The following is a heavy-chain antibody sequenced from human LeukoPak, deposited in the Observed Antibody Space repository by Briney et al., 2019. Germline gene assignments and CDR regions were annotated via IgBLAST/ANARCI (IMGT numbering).Heavy chain of an antibody. D-gene: IGHD6-19*01. CDR1: GGSISSSSYY. J-gene: IGHJ4*02. CDR3: AGERGEEYSSGWYKRNYFDN. CDR2: IYYSGST. V-gene: IGHV4-39*07. Sequence: SETLSLTCTVSGGSISSSSYYWGWIRQPPGKGLEWIGSIYYSGSTYYNPSLKSRVTISVDTSKNQFSLKLSSVTGADTAVYYCAGERGEEYSSGWYKRNYFDNWGQGIRVTVSS.